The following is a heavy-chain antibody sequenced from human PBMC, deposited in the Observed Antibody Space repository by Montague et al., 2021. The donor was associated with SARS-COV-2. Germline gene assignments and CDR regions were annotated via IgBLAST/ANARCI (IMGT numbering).Heavy chain of an antibody. CDR1: GGSFSGYY. Sequence: SETLSLTCVVYGGSFSGYYWSWIRQPPGKGLEWIGEINHSGSTNYNPSLKSRVTISVDTSKKQFSLRLNSVTAADTAVYYCARGGGHSYGALDYWGQGTLVTVS. CDR2: INHSGST. CDR3: ARGGGHSYGALDY. V-gene: IGHV4-34*01. J-gene: IGHJ4*02. D-gene: IGHD5-18*01.